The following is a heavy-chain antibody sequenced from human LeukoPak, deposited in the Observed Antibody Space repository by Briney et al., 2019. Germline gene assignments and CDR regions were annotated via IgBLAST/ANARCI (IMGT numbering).Heavy chain of an antibody. CDR2: ISSSSSYI. CDR1: GFTFLSYS. J-gene: IGHJ4*02. CDR3: ASRMGATGY. Sequence: GGSLTLSCAASGFTFLSYSINWVHQAPGKGLDGVSSISSSSSYIYYADSVKGRFTISRDNAKNSLYLQMNSLRAEDTAVYYCASRMGATGYWGQGTLVTVSS. D-gene: IGHD1-26*01. V-gene: IGHV3-21*01.